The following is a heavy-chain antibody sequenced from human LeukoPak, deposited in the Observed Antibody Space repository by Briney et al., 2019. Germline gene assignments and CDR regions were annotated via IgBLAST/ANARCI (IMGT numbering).Heavy chain of an antibody. D-gene: IGHD3-10*01. V-gene: IGHV3-9*01. Sequence: PGGSLRLSCAASGFTFDDYAMHWVRQAPGKGLEWVSGISWNSGSIGYADSVKGRFAISRDNAKNSLYLQMNSLRAEDTALYYCAKDRVTMVRGAPFDYWGQGTLVTVSS. CDR3: AKDRVTMVRGAPFDY. CDR2: ISWNSGSI. J-gene: IGHJ4*02. CDR1: GFTFDDYA.